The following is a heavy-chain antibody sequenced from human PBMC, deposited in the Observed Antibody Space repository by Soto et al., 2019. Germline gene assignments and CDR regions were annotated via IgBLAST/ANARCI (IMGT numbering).Heavy chain of an antibody. D-gene: IGHD6-19*01. CDR2: INPNSGGT. V-gene: IGHV1-2*02. CDR1: GYTLTGYY. Sequence: VSVKVCGKASGYTLTGYYIHRVRRARGEGLEWMGWINPNSGGTNDAQKFQGRVTMTRDTSISTGYMELSRLRSDDTAVYYCARGWVQWLVRGYYNYYYGMGGWGRGTT. CDR3: ARGWVQWLVRGYYNYYYGMGG. J-gene: IGHJ6*01.